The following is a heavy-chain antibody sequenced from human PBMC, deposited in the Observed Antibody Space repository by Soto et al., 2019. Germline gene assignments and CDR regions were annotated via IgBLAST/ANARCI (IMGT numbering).Heavy chain of an antibody. CDR2: IYYSGST. Sequence: SEILSLTCTVSGGSISSYYWSWIRQPPGKGLEWIGYIYYSGSTNYNPSLKSRVTISVDTSKNQFSLKLSSVTAADTAVYYCARLSRIKFGENSYWSQGTQVTVSS. CDR3: ARLSRIKFGENSY. D-gene: IGHD3-10*01. J-gene: IGHJ4*02. V-gene: IGHV4-59*08. CDR1: GGSISSYY.